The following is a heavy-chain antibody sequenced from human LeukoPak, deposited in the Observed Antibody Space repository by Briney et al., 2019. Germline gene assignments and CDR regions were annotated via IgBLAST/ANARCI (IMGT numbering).Heavy chain of an antibody. CDR2: IRSKANNYAT. CDR1: GFTFTGSA. CDR3: TGLNVDIAMAYAY. D-gene: IGHD5-18*01. J-gene: IGHJ4*02. Sequence: PGGSLTLSCAASGFTFTGSAVHWVRQASGKGLEWVGRIRSKANNYATAYGASVKGRFTISRDDSKNTAYLQMNSLKAEDTAVYYCTGLNVDIAMAYAYWGQGTLVTVPS. V-gene: IGHV3-73*01.